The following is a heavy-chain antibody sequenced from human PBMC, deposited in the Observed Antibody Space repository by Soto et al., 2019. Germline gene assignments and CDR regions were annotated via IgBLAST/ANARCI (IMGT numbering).Heavy chain of an antibody. CDR3: AKPAFGIAVAGIHFDY. D-gene: IGHD6-19*01. Sequence: EVQLLESGGGLVQPGGSLRLSCAASGFTFSSYAMSWVRQAPGKGLEWVSAISGSGGSTYYADSVKGRFTISRDNSKNTLYLQMNSLRAEDTAVYYCAKPAFGIAVAGIHFDYWGQGTLVTVSS. V-gene: IGHV3-23*01. J-gene: IGHJ4*02. CDR1: GFTFSSYA. CDR2: ISGSGGST.